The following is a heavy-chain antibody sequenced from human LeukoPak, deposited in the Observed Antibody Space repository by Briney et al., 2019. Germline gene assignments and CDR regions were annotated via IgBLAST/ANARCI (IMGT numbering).Heavy chain of an antibody. V-gene: IGHV1-24*01. CDR3: ATASGEQWLVTYYFDY. J-gene: IGHJ4*02. CDR1: GYTLTELS. CDR2: FDPEDGET. D-gene: IGHD6-19*01. Sequence: ASVKVSCKVSGYTLTELSMHWVRPAPGKGLEWMGGFDPEDGETIYAQKFQGRVTMTEDTSTDTAYMELNSLRSEDTAVYYCATASGEQWLVTYYFDYWGQGTLVTVSS.